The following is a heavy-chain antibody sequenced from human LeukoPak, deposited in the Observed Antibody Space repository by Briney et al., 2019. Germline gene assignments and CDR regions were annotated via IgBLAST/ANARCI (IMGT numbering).Heavy chain of an antibody. V-gene: IGHV1-18*01. J-gene: IGHJ4*02. CDR1: GGTFSSYA. Sequence: GASAKVSCKASGGTFSSYAISWVRQAPGQGLEWMGWISAYNGNTNYAQKLQGRVTMTTDTSTSTAYMELRSLRSDDTAVYYCARDLSSSPSPYCGGDCYSGCDYWGQGTLVTVSS. CDR2: ISAYNGNT. D-gene: IGHD2-21*02. CDR3: ARDLSSSPSPYCGGDCYSGCDY.